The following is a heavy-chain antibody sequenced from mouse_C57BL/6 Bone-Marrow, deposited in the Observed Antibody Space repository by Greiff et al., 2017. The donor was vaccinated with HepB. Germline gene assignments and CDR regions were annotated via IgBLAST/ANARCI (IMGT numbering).Heavy chain of an antibody. CDR1: GYTFTDYY. V-gene: IGHV1-75*01. Sequence: VQLQQSGPELVKPGSSVKISCKASGYTFTDYYINWVKQRPGQGLEWIGWIFPGSGSTYYNEKFKGKATLTVDKSSSTAYMLLSSLTSEDSAVYFCARNPLAFITFDYWGQGTTLTVSS. CDR2: IFPGSGST. CDR3: ARNPLAFITFDY. J-gene: IGHJ2*01. D-gene: IGHD1-1*01.